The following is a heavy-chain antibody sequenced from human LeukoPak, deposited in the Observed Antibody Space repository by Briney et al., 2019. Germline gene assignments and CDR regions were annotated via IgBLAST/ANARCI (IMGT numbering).Heavy chain of an antibody. CDR2: INQDGTEK. J-gene: IGHJ4*02. CDR3: ARNMGEY. V-gene: IGHV3-7*04. CDR1: GFTFSTYW. D-gene: IGHD3-16*01. Sequence: PGGSLRLSCAASGFTFSTYWMTWVRQAPGKGLEWVSNINQDGTEKNYVDSVKGRFTISRDNAKNSLFLQMNSLRAEDTAVYYFARNMGEYWGQGTLVTVSS.